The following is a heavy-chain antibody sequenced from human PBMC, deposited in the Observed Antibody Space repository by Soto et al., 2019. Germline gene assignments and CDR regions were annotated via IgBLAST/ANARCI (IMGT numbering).Heavy chain of an antibody. J-gene: IGHJ4*02. CDR2: IRSKAYGGTT. Sequence: GGSLRLSCTASGFTFGDYAMSWFRQAPGKGLEWVGFIRSKAYGGTTEYAASVKGRFTISRDDSKSIAYLQMNSLKTEDTAVYYCTRAPITMIVVAPDYWGQGTLVTASS. CDR1: GFTFGDYA. D-gene: IGHD3-22*01. CDR3: TRAPITMIVVAPDY. V-gene: IGHV3-49*03.